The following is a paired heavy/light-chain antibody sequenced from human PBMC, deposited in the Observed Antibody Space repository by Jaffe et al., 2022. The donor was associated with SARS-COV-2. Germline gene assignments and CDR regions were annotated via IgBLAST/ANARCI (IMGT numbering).Heavy chain of an antibody. D-gene: IGHD6-6*01. Sequence: QVQLQQSGPGLVKPSQTLSLTCAISGDSVSSNSAAWNWIRQSPSRGLQWLGRTYYRSKWYNDYAVSVKSRITINPDTSKNQFSLQLNSVTPEDTAVYYCARGNSLYSSSSKVYYYGMDVWGQGTAVTVSS. CDR3: ARGNSLYSSSSKVYYYGMDV. CDR1: GDSVSSNSAA. CDR2: TYYRSKWYN. V-gene: IGHV6-1*01. J-gene: IGHJ6*02.
Light chain of an antibody. CDR3: QQSYSAPFT. J-gene: IGKJ3*01. Sequence: DIQMTQSPSSLSASVGDRVTITCRASQSISSYLNWYQQKPGKVPKLLIYGASSLQSGVPSRFSGSGSGTDFTLTVSSLQPEDFATYYCQQSYSAPFTFGPGTQVDIK. CDR1: QSISSY. CDR2: GAS. V-gene: IGKV1-39*01.